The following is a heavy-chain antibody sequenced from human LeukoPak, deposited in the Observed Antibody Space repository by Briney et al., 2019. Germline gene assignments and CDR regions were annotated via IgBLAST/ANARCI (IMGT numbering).Heavy chain of an antibody. CDR3: ARESDSSGYYANFDY. J-gene: IGHJ4*02. CDR2: IYTSGST. V-gene: IGHV4-4*07. Sequence: SETLSLTCTVSGDSISSYYWSWIRQPAGKGLEWIGRIYTSGSTNYNPSLKSRVTMSVDTSKNQFSLKLSSVTAADTAVYYCARESDSSGYYANFDYWGQGTLVTVSS. D-gene: IGHD3-22*01. CDR1: GDSISSYY.